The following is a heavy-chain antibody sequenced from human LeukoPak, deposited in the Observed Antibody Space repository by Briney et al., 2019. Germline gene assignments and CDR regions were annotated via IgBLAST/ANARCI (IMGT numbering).Heavy chain of an antibody. D-gene: IGHD2-2*01. CDR3: ARAGGEVPATPYFQH. CDR1: GFTFSSYS. V-gene: IGHV3-48*04. Sequence: GGSLRLSCAASGFTFSSYSMNWVRQAPGKGLEWVSYISSSSSTIYYADSVKGRFTISRDNAKNSLYLQMNSLRAEDTAVYYCARAGGEVPATPYFQHWGQGTLVTVSS. J-gene: IGHJ1*01. CDR2: ISSSSSTI.